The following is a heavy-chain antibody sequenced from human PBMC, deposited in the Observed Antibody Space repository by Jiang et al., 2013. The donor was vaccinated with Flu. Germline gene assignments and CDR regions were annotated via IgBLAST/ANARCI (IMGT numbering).Heavy chain of an antibody. CDR3: ARTPVDYTSGWFYGY. D-gene: IGHD6-19*01. CDR2: INPYNGNT. J-gene: IGHJ4*02. V-gene: IGHV1-18*01. Sequence: INPYNGNTNYAQKLQGRVTMTTDTSTSTAYMELRSLRSDDTAVYYCARTPVDYTSGWFYGYWGQGTLVTVSS.